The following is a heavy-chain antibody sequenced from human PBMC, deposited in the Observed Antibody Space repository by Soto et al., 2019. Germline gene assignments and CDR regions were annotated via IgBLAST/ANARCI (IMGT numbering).Heavy chain of an antibody. CDR1: GGSMSPYY. J-gene: IGHJ5*02. CDR2: IYYRGNT. Sequence: PSETLSLTCSVFGGSMSPYYWSWIRQSPGKGLEWIAYIYYRGNTNYNPSLESRVTISIDTSKNQFSLKLNSLTAADTAVYYCARVPGPWGQGTLVTVSS. CDR3: ARVPGP. V-gene: IGHV4-59*12.